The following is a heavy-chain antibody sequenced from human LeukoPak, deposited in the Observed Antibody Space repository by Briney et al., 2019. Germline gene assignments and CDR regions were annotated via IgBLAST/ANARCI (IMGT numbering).Heavy chain of an antibody. Sequence: GRSLRLSCAASGFSFSSYGMHWVRQAPGKELEWVAVIWYDGSNKYYADSVKGRFTISRDNSKNTLYLQMNSLRAEDTAVYYCAKSAAAVPFDYWGQGTLVTVSS. V-gene: IGHV3-33*06. CDR3: AKSAAAVPFDY. D-gene: IGHD6-13*01. CDR2: IWYDGSNK. J-gene: IGHJ4*02. CDR1: GFSFSSYG.